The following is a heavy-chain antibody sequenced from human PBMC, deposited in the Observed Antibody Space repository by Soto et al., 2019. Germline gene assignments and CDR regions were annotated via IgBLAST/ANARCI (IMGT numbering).Heavy chain of an antibody. Sequence: QMQLVQSGPEVKKPGTSVKVSCKASGLTFGSSAVHWVRQARGHRLEWIGWIDVGSANANYAQMLQERVTISRDMSTSTAYMELSSLRPEDTAVYYCAADMGGYIYGLGTYWGQGTLVTVSS. D-gene: IGHD5-18*01. J-gene: IGHJ4*02. CDR1: GLTFGSSA. CDR2: IDVGSANA. CDR3: AADMGGYIYGLGTY. V-gene: IGHV1-58*01.